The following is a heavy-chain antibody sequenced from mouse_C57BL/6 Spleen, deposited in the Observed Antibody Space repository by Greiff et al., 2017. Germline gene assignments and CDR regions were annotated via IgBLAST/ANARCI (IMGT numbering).Heavy chain of an antibody. CDR1: GFTFSDAW. J-gene: IGHJ3*01. V-gene: IGHV6-6*01. CDR3: TRAPYGAWFAY. Sequence: EVKLVESGGGLVQPGGSMKLSCAASGFTFSDAWMDWVRQSPEKGLEWVAEIRNKANNPATYYAESVKGRFTISKADSKSSVYLQMNSLRAEDTGIYYCTRAPYGAWFAYGGQGTLVTVAA. CDR2: IRNKANNPAT. D-gene: IGHD1-1*01.